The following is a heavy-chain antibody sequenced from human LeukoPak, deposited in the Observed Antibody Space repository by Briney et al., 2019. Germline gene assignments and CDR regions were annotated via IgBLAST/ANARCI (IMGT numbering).Heavy chain of an antibody. V-gene: IGHV1-69*04. J-gene: IGHJ4*02. CDR3: AKKNYYDSSGDDY. CDR2: IIPILGIA. Sequence: SVKVSCKASGGTFSSYAISWVRQAPGQGLEWIGRIIPILGIANYAQKFQGRVTITADKSTSTAYMELSSLRSEDTAVYYCAKKNYYDSSGDDYWGQGTLVTVSS. D-gene: IGHD3-22*01. CDR1: GGTFSSYA.